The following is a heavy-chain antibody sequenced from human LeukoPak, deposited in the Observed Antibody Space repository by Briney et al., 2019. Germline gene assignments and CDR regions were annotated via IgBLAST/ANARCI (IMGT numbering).Heavy chain of an antibody. CDR1: GFTVSSNY. V-gene: IGHV3-66*01. CDR3: ARDNVHGYCSGGSCYSRAFDI. CDR2: IYSGGST. J-gene: IGHJ3*02. Sequence: GGSLRLSCAASGFTVSSNYMSWVRQAPGRGLEWVSVIYSGGSTYYADSVKGRFTISRDNSKNTLYLQMNSLRAEDTAVYYCARDNVHGYCSGGSCYSRAFDIWGQGTMVTVSS. D-gene: IGHD2-15*01.